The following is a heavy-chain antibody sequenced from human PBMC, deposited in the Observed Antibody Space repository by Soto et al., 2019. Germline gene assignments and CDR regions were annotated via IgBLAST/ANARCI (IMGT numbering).Heavy chain of an antibody. CDR2: VSSSGGTT. D-gene: IGHD2-2*01. V-gene: IGHV3-23*01. J-gene: IGHJ4*01. Sequence: GGSQRLSCAASGFTFSSYGMRWVLQAPGKGLEWVSAVSSSGGTTNYAGSVKGRFTISRDNSKNTLYLQMNSLRAEDTAVYYCAKVPRGVVVPAAMYRGQGTLVTLSS. CDR3: AKVPRGVVVPAAMY. CDR1: GFTFSSYG.